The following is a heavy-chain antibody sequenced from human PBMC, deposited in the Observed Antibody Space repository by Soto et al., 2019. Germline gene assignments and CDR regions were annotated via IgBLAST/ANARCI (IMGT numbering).Heavy chain of an antibody. D-gene: IGHD3-16*01. CDR2: IIPLFGKP. V-gene: IGHV1-69*13. Sequence: SVKVSCKASGGIFSNYGFSWVRQAPGQGLEWMGGIIPLFGKPSYAQKFQGRLIISADASTNRAYLDLYSLTTEDAGIYYCALFESDDDVWGSFRSWGQGTPVTSPQ. CDR1: GGIFSNYG. J-gene: IGHJ5*02. CDR3: ALFESDDDVWGSFRS.